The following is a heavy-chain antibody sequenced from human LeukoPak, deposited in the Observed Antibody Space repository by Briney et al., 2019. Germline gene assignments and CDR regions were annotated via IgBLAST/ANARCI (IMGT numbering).Heavy chain of an antibody. CDR1: GDSISGVY. J-gene: IGHJ4*02. Sequence: SETLSLTCTVSGDSISGVYWSWIQQPPGKGLEWIGYVYYSGDTNYNPSLKSRVTMSLDTSKNQVSLRLSSVTAADTAVYYCARHPFATPFDHWGRGTLLTVSS. D-gene: IGHD2-15*01. CDR3: ARHPFATPFDH. CDR2: VYYSGDT. V-gene: IGHV4-59*08.